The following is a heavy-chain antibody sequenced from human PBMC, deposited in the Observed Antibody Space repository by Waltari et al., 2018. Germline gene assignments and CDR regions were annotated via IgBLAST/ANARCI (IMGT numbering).Heavy chain of an antibody. CDR1: GYTFTGYY. Sequence: QVQLVQSGAEGKKPGASVKVYCKASGYTFTGYYMHWLRPAPGQGLEWMGWINPNSGGTNYAQKFQGRVTMTRDTSISTAYMELSRLRSDDTAVYYCARGAGGVTGGGDWFDPWGQGTLVTVSS. V-gene: IGHV1-2*02. CDR2: INPNSGGT. D-gene: IGHD3-3*01. J-gene: IGHJ5*02. CDR3: ARGAGGVTGGGDWFDP.